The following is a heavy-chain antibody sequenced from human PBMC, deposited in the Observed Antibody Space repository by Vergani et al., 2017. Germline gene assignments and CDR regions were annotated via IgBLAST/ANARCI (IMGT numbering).Heavy chain of an antibody. Sequence: EVQLLESGGGLVQPGGSLRLSCAASGFTFSSYAMSWVRQAPGKGLEWVSAISGSGGSTYYADSVKGRFTISRDNSKNTLYLQTNSLRAEDTAVYYWAKDLWGWFGEGQAFDIWGQGTMVTVSS. V-gene: IGHV3-23*01. CDR2: ISGSGGST. CDR3: AKDLWGWFGEGQAFDI. D-gene: IGHD3-10*01. CDR1: GFTFSSYA. J-gene: IGHJ3*02.